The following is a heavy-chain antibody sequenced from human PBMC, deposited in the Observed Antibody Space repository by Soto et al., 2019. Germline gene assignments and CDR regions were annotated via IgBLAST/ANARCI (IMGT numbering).Heavy chain of an antibody. V-gene: IGHV1-2*06. J-gene: IGHJ4*02. Sequence: QVQLEQSGAEVKEPGASVRVSCKLSGDTLTRYYIHWVRQAPGQGLEWMGRINCNSGDTKYAQRFQGRVTMTRDTSINTAYMELSRLRSDDTAVYYCARGGGSSFFDYWGQGILVTVSS. CDR2: INCNSGDT. CDR1: GDTLTRYY. D-gene: IGHD2-2*01. CDR3: ARGGGSSFFDY.